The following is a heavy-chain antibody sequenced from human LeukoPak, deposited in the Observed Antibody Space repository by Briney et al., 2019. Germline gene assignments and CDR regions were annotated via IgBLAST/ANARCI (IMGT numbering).Heavy chain of an antibody. CDR1: GYTFTSYY. J-gene: IGHJ4*02. CDR2: INPRDGST. V-gene: IGHV1-46*01. Sequence: ASVKVSCKASGYTFTSYYMHWVRQAPGQGLEWMGIINPRDGSTSYAQKFQGRVTVTRDTSTSTVHMELSGLRSEDTAVYYCARDQEGFDYWGQGALVTVSS. CDR3: ARDQEGFDY.